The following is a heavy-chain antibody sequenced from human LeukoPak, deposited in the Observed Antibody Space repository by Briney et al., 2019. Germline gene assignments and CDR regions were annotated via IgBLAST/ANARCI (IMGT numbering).Heavy chain of an antibody. D-gene: IGHD3-22*01. CDR2: IYSVGST. CDR3: ARGYYYDSSGLYYFDY. J-gene: IGHJ4*02. CDR1: GFTFSSYG. V-gene: IGHV3-66*01. Sequence: GGTLRLSCAASGFTFSSYGMSWVRQAPGKGLEWVSVIYSVGSTYYADSVKGRFTVSRDNSKNTLYLQMNSLRAEDTAVYYCARGYYYDSSGLYYFDYWGQGTLVTVSS.